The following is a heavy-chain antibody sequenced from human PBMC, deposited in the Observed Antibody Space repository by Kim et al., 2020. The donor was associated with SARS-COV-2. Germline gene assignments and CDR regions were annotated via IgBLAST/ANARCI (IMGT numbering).Heavy chain of an antibody. D-gene: IGHD2-21*02. Sequence: SETLSLTCTVSGGSISSSSYYWGWIRQPPGKGLEWIGSIYYSGSTYYNPSLKSRVTISVDTSKNQFSLKLSSVTAADTAVYYCAKSEGDFDPWGQGTLVTVSS. J-gene: IGHJ5*02. CDR2: IYYSGST. CDR3: AKSEGDFDP. V-gene: IGHV4-39*01. CDR1: GGSISSSSYY.